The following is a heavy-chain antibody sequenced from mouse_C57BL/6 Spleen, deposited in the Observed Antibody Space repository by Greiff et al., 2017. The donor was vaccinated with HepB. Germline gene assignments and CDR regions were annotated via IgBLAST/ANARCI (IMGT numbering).Heavy chain of an antibody. CDR3: ARASLITTVVPYFDY. D-gene: IGHD1-1*01. CDR2: INPYNGGT. V-gene: IGHV1-19*01. Sequence: EVQLQQSGPVLVKPGASVKMSCKASGYTFTDYYMNWVKQSHGKSLEWIGVINPYNGGTSYNQKFKGKATLTVDKSSSTAYMELNSLTSEDSAVYYCARASLITTVVPYFDYWGQGTTLTVSS. J-gene: IGHJ2*01. CDR1: GYTFTDYY.